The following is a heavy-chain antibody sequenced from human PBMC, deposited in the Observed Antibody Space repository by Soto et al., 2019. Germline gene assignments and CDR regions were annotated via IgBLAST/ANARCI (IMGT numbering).Heavy chain of an antibody. CDR1: GFSFTNAW. CDR3: TTSYSSYSYGQHDF. J-gene: IGHJ4*02. V-gene: IGHV3-15*01. CDR2: IKSKTDGGTT. Sequence: GGSLRLSCAASGFSFTNAWMSWVRQAPGKGLEWVGRIKSKTDGGTTDYAAPVKGRLTISREDSKSTLYVEMKGLKSEDTAVYYCTTSYSSYSYGQHDFWGQGNLVTVSS. D-gene: IGHD5-18*01.